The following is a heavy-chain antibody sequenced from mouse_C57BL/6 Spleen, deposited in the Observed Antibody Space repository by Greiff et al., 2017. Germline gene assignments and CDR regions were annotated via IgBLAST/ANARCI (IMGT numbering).Heavy chain of an antibody. V-gene: IGHV5-4*01. CDR3: ARERIAQASSYAMDY. J-gene: IGHJ4*01. CDR2: ISDGGSYT. CDR1: GFSFSGYA. D-gene: IGHD3-2*02. Sequence: EVMLVESGGGLVQPGGSLKLSCAASGFSFSGYAMSWVRQTPEKRLEWVAAISDGGSYTSYPDNVQGRFTISRDNAKNNRYQQMRRLRSEDTAMYDCARERIAQASSYAMDYWGQGTSVTVSS.